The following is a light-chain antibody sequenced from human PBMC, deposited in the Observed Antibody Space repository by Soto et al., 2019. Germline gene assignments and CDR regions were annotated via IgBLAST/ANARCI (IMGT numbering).Light chain of an antibody. J-gene: IGKJ4*01. CDR3: QQYGSSPLT. Sequence: EIGLTQSPGTLSLSPGERATLSCRASQSVSSSYLAWYQQKPGQAPRHLIYVASSRATGIPDRFSGSGSGTELTLTISRLYPEDFAVYYCQQYGSSPLTFGGVNKVQIK. V-gene: IGKV3-20*01. CDR2: VAS. CDR1: QSVSSSY.